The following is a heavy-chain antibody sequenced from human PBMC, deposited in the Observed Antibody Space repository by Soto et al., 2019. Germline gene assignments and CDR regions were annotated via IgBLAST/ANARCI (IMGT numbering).Heavy chain of an antibody. Sequence: SVKVSCKASGGTFSSYAISWVRQAPGQGLEWMGGIIPIFGTANYAQKFQGRVTITADESTSTAYMELSSLRSEDTAVYYCARDRMSGYCGGDCYSLYFQHWGQGTLVTVSS. CDR3: ARDRMSGYCGGDCYSLYFQH. V-gene: IGHV1-69*13. J-gene: IGHJ1*01. CDR1: GGTFSSYA. CDR2: IIPIFGTA. D-gene: IGHD2-21*02.